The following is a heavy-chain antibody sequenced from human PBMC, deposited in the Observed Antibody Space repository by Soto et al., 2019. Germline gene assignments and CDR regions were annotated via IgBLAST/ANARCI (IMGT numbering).Heavy chain of an antibody. J-gene: IGHJ4*02. Sequence: SETLSLTCVVSGGSISSTNWWTWVRQTPGKGLEWIGEIYHTGSTKYNPSLGNRVTISLDKSNNQFSLNLKSVTAEDTAVYYYAKDTPETYYDYVWGSYRYTRLDYWGQGTLVTVSS. D-gene: IGHD3-16*02. CDR3: AKDTPETYYDYVWGSYRYTRLDY. CDR1: GGSISSTNW. CDR2: IYHTGST. V-gene: IGHV4-4*02.